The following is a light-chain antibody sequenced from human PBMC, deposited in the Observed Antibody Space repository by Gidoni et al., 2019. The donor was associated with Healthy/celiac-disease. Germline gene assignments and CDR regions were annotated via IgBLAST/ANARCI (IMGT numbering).Light chain of an antibody. Sequence: DIQMTQSQSSLSASVGDRVTITCRASQSISSYLNWYQQKPGKAPKLLIYAASSLQSGVPSRFSGSGSGTDFTLTISSLQPEDFATCYCQQSYSTPPWTCXXXTKVEIK. J-gene: IGKJ1*01. CDR3: QQSYSTPPWT. V-gene: IGKV1-39*01. CDR1: QSISSY. CDR2: AAS.